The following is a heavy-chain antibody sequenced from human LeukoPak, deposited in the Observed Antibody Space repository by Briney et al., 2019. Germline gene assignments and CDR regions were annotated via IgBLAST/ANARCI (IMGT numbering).Heavy chain of an antibody. Sequence: GGSLRLSCAASGFTFSSYSMNWVRQAPGKGLELVSTISSSSSYIYYADSVKGRFTISRDNAKNSLYLQMNSLRAEDTAVYYCARDLEAYSSSWYTGGSYYYYAMDVWGKGTTVTVSS. V-gene: IGHV3-21*01. CDR1: GFTFSSYS. J-gene: IGHJ6*04. CDR2: ISSSSSYI. CDR3: ARDLEAYSSSWYTGGSYYYYAMDV. D-gene: IGHD6-13*01.